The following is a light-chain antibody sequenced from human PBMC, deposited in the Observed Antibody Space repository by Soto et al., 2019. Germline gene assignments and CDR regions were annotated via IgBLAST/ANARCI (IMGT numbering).Light chain of an antibody. CDR3: QQYDNLPLT. CDR2: DAS. CDR1: RDITNY. J-gene: IGKJ4*01. V-gene: IGKV1-33*01. Sequence: DIQMTQSPSSLSASVGDRVTITCQASRDITNYLNWYQQKPGKAPKLLIYDASNLETGVPSRFSVSGSGTAFTFTINSLQPEDIAIYYCQQYDNLPLTFGGGTNVEIK.